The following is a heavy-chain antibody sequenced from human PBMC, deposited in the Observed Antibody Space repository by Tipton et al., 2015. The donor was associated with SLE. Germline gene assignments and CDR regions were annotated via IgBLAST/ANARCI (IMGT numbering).Heavy chain of an antibody. CDR1: GGSISSGY. CDR3: VRMGYNYGLDY. J-gene: IGHJ4*02. Sequence: TLSLTCTVSGGSISSGYWSWIRQFPGKGLEWIGYIYDSGSTNYNPSVKSRLTISVDTSKNQFFLKLRSVSAADTAVYYCVRMGYNYGLDYWGQGALVTVSS. V-gene: IGHV4-59*01. D-gene: IGHD3-10*01. CDR2: IYDSGST.